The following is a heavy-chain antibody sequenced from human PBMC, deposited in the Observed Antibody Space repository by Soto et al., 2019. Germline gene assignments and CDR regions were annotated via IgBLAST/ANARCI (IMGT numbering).Heavy chain of an antibody. V-gene: IGHV2-5*02. J-gene: IGHJ4*02. CDR2: IFWDDDK. Sequence: QITLKESGPTLVKPTQTLTLTCTFSGFSLSTSGVGVGWIRQPPGKALEWLALIFWDDDKRYSPSLKTRLTNTKDTPKNQGVLKMTNIEPVETATYFCAHIGWHFDWLLSRYYFDYWGQGTLVSVSS. CDR3: AHIGWHFDWLLSRYYFDY. CDR1: GFSLSTSGVG. D-gene: IGHD3-9*01.